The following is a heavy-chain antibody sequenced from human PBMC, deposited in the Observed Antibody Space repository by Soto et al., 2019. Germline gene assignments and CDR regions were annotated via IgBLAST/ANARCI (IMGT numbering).Heavy chain of an antibody. V-gene: IGHV1-46*01. J-gene: IGHJ5*02. CDR3: ARVIPGVEAWFDP. D-gene: IGHD2-2*01. CDR1: GDTYTSYY. CDR2: FNPSGGGT. Sequence: ASVKVSCKASGDTYTSYYIHWVRQAPGQGLGWMGTFNPSGGGTFYAQKFQGRVTMTGDTSTSTAYMDLRSLTSDDTAVYYCARVIPGVEAWFDPWGQGTLVTVSS.